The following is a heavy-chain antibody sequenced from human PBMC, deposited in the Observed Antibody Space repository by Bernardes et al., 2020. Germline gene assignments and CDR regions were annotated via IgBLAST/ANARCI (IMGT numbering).Heavy chain of an antibody. CDR1: GGSFSGYY. CDR2: INHSGST. D-gene: IGHD3-3*01. J-gene: IGHJ5*02. Sequence: SETLSLTCAVYGGSFSGYYWSWIRQPPGKGLEWIGEINHSGSTNYNPSLKSRVTISVDTSKNQFSLKLSSVTAADTAVYYCARGPNYDFWTQPNWFDPWGQGTLVTVSS. CDR3: ARGPNYDFWTQPNWFDP. V-gene: IGHV4-34*01.